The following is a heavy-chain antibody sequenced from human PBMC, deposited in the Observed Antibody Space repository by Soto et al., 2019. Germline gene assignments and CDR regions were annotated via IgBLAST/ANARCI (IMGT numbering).Heavy chain of an antibody. CDR1: GGSISTTNW. J-gene: IGHJ5*02. CDR3: ASGFDSDGLYNGGHP. D-gene: IGHD3-22*01. V-gene: IGHV4-4*02. Sequence: VQLQESGPGLVKPSGTLSLTCTVSGGSISTTNWWSGVRQSPGKGLEWIGEILHIGSTNYNPSLKSRVTISIDKSKNQFSPRLSSVTAADTAVYYCASGFDSDGLYNGGHPWGQGTLVSVSS. CDR2: ILHIGST.